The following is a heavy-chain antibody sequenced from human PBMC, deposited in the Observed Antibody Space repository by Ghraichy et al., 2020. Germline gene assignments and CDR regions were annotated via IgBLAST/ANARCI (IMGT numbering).Heavy chain of an antibody. Sequence: SETLSLTCTVSGGSISSSSYYSGWIRQPPGKGLEWIGYIYYSGSTNYNPSLKSRVPISVDTSKNQFSLKLSSVTAADTAVYYCARDALYDSSGYDAFDIWGQGTMLTVSS. CDR1: GGSISSSSYY. V-gene: IGHV4-61*01. J-gene: IGHJ3*02. D-gene: IGHD3-22*01. CDR3: ARDALYDSSGYDAFDI. CDR2: IYYSGST.